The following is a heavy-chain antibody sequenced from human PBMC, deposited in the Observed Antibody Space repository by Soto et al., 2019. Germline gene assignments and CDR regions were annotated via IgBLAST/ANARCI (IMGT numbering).Heavy chain of an antibody. CDR2: INHSGST. V-gene: IGHV4-34*01. CDR3: ARIQYYDILTGYFDV. Sequence: SETLSLTCAVYGGSFSGYYWSWIRQPPGKGLEWIGEINHSGSTNYNPSLKSRVTISVDTSKNQFSLKLSSVTTADTAVYYCARIQYYDILTGYFDVWGKGTTVTVSS. J-gene: IGHJ6*04. CDR1: GGSFSGYY. D-gene: IGHD3-9*01.